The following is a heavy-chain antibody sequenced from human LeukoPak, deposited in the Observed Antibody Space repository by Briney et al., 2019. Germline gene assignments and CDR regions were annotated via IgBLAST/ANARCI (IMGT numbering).Heavy chain of an antibody. V-gene: IGHV3-21*06. CDR2: ITSSSSYI. CDR1: GFTFSSSS. Sequence: GGSLRLSCATSGFTFSSSSMNWVRQAPGQGLEWVSSITSSSSYIYYADSVKGRFTISRDNAKNSLYLQMDSLRVEDTAVYYCARDPYSGNYGAYYYYYMDVWGKGTTVTISS. D-gene: IGHD1-26*01. CDR3: ARDPYSGNYGAYYYYYMDV. J-gene: IGHJ6*03.